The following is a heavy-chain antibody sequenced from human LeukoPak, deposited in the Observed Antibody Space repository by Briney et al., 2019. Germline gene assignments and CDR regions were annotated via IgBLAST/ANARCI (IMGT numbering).Heavy chain of an antibody. CDR1: GLTFSSYA. D-gene: IGHD3-10*01. J-gene: IGHJ4*02. Sequence: HPGRSLRLSCAASGLTFSSYAMRCVSPAAGEWRELVSAISGSGGSTYYADSVKGRFTISRDNSKNTLYLQMNSLRDEDTAVYYCAKPRITMVRGVITVYDYWGEGTLVTVSS. V-gene: IGHV3-23*01. CDR2: ISGSGGST. CDR3: AKPRITMVRGVITVYDY.